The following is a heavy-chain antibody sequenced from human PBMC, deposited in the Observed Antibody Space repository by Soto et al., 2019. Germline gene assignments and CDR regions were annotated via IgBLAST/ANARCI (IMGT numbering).Heavy chain of an antibody. CDR2: INPNSGGT. J-gene: IGHJ4*02. CDR1: GYTFTGYY. V-gene: IGHV1-2*04. Sequence: ASVKVSCKASGYTFTGYYMHWVRQAPGQGLEWMGWINPNSGGTNYAQKFQGWVTMTRDTSISTAYMELSRLRSDDTAVYYCARDGGHYYDSSGYYYSEYYFDYWGQGTLVTVSS. CDR3: ARDGGHYYDSSGYYYSEYYFDY. D-gene: IGHD3-22*01.